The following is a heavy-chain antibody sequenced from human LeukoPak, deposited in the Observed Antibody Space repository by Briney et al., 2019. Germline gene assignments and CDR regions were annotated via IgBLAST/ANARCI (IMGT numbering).Heavy chain of an antibody. J-gene: IGHJ3*02. D-gene: IGHD2-15*01. CDR1: GGSMSSHY. V-gene: IGHV4-59*11. CDR2: ISYSGST. CDR3: ARDRVDSQGPAFDI. Sequence: SETLSLTRTVSGGSMSSHYWSWIRQPPGKGLEWIGYISYSGSTNYNPSLKSRVTISVDTSKNQFSLKLSSVTAADTAVYYCARDRVDSQGPAFDIWGQGTMVTVSS.